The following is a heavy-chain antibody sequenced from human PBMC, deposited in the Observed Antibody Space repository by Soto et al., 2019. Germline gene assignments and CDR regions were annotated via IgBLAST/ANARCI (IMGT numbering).Heavy chain of an antibody. CDR3: ARSEGSYYYGSGSYPTSYYHYYGMDV. J-gene: IGHJ6*02. D-gene: IGHD3-10*01. CDR1: GYTFTSYG. CDR2: ISAYNGNT. Sequence: ASVKVSCKASGYTFTSYGISWVRQAPGQGLEWMGWISAYNGNTNYAQKLQGRVTMTTDTSTSTAYMELRSLRSDDTAVYYCARSEGSYYYGSGSYPTSYYHYYGMDVWGQGTTVTVSS. V-gene: IGHV1-18*01.